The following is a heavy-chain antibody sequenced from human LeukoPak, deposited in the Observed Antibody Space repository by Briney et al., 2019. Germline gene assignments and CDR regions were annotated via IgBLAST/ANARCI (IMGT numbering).Heavy chain of an antibody. CDR1: GGSISSGGYY. Sequence: SQTLSLTCTVSGGSISSGGYYWSWIRQHPGKGLEWIGYIYYSGSTYYSPSLKSRVTISVDTSKNQFSLKLSSVTAADTAVYYCTSGSYDHRGWAFDIWGQGTMVTVSS. CDR2: IYYSGST. V-gene: IGHV4-31*03. J-gene: IGHJ3*02. D-gene: IGHD1-26*01. CDR3: TSGSYDHRGWAFDI.